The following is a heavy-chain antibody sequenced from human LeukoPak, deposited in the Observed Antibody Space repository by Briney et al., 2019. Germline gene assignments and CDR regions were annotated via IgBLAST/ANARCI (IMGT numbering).Heavy chain of an antibody. CDR1: GGSISSSTFY. J-gene: IGHJ4*02. Sequence: PSETLSLTCTVSGGSISSSTFYWGWIRQPPGKGLEWIGSIFSGGSTYYNPSLKSRVTISVDTSKNQFSLKLSSVTAADTAVYYCAILIPYGGNFPNYFDYWGQGTLVTVSS. V-gene: IGHV4-39*01. CDR2: IFSGGST. CDR3: AILIPYGGNFPNYFDY. D-gene: IGHD4-23*01.